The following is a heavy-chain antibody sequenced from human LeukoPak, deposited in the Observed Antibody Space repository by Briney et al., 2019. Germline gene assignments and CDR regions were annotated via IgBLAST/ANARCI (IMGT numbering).Heavy chain of an antibody. CDR1: GYSFTRFG. CDR2: ISALYGHT. J-gene: IGHJ3*02. CDR3: ARDTHMGVVTTSGAFDI. D-gene: IGHD2-21*02. Sequence: ASVKLSFNASGYSFTRFGITWMRQAPGQGLGWMGWISALYGHTNYAQKFQGRVTMTTDTSTSTAYMELRSLRSEDTAVYYCARDTHMGVVTTSGAFDIWGQGTMVTVSS. V-gene: IGHV1-18*01.